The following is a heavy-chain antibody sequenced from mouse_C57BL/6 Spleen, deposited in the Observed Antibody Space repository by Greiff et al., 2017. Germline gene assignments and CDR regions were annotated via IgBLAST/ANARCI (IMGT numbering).Heavy chain of an antibody. CDR1: GFTFSSYA. D-gene: IGHD2-4*01. CDR3: ATVGDYDEEAYYYAMDY. V-gene: IGHV5-4*03. CDR2: IRDGGSYT. Sequence: EVKLVESGGGLVKPGGSLKLSCAASGFTFSSYAMSWVRPTPEKRLEWVATIRDGGSYTYYPDNVKGRFTISRDNAKNNLYLQMCHLKSEETAMYYCATVGDYDEEAYYYAMDYWGQGTSVTVSS. J-gene: IGHJ4*01.